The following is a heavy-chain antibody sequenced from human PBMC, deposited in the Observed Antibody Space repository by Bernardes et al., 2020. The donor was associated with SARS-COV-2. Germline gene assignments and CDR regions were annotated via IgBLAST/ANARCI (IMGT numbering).Heavy chain of an antibody. V-gene: IGHV4-59*01. CDR3: ARDSGAVTNDYYYYMDV. CDR2: IYYSGST. J-gene: IGHJ6*03. D-gene: IGHD2-8*01. CDR1: GGSISSYY. Sequence: SNTLQVICTFSGGSISSYYWSWIRQRPGKGLEWIGYIYYSGSTNYNPSLKSRVTISVDTSKNQFSLKLSSVTAADTAVYYCARDSGAVTNDYYYYMDVWGKGTTVTVSS.